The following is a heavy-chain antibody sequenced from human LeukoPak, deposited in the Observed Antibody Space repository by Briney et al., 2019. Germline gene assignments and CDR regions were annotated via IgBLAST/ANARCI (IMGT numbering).Heavy chain of an antibody. CDR2: ISYDGSNK. Sequence: PGGSLRLSCAAPGFTFSSYAMHWVRQAPGKGLEWVAVISYDGSNKYYADSVKGRFTISRDNSKNTLYLQMNSLRAEDTAVYYCARDLGDTAMDPNYYYYGMDVWGQGTTVTVSS. J-gene: IGHJ6*02. CDR1: GFTFSSYA. CDR3: ARDLGDTAMDPNYYYYGMDV. D-gene: IGHD5-18*01. V-gene: IGHV3-30-3*01.